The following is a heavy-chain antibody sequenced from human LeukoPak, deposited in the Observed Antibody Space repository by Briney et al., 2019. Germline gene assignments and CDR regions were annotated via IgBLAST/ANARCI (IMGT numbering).Heavy chain of an antibody. J-gene: IGHJ6*02. V-gene: IGHV1-18*01. CDR3: ASSKQRLVRFSDGMDV. D-gene: IGHD6-13*01. CDR2: ISTYNGNT. Sequence: ASVKVSCKASGYTFTSYGISWVRQAHGQGLEWMGWISTYNGNTNYAQKLQGRVMMTTDTSTSTAYMELRSLRSDDTAVYYCASSKQRLVRFSDGMDVWGQGTTVTVSS. CDR1: GYTFTSYG.